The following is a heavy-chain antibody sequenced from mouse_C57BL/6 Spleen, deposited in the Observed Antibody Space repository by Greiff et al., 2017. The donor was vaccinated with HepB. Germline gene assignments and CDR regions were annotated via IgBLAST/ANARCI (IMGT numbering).Heavy chain of an antibody. Sequence: EVQLQQSGAELVRPGASVKLSCTASGFNIKDYYMHWVKQRPEQGLEWIGRIDPEDGSTEYAPKFQGKATMTVDTSSNTAYLQLSSLTSEDTAVYYCTVYGSSYGGYFDYWGQGTTLTVSS. J-gene: IGHJ2*01. CDR2: IDPEDGST. CDR1: GFNIKDYY. CDR3: TVYGSSYGGYFDY. V-gene: IGHV14-1*01. D-gene: IGHD1-1*01.